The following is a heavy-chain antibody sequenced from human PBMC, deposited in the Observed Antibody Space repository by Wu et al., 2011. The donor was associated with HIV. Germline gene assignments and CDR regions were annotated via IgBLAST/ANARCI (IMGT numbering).Heavy chain of an antibody. CDR1: DNTFSSYS. J-gene: IGHJ5*02. CDR2: INPNSGGT. D-gene: IGHD3-10*01. CDR3: ASNIAEDGSGSSNWFDP. V-gene: IGHV1-2*02. Sequence: QVQLVQSGAEVKKPGASVKVSCKASDNTFSSYSVTWVRQAPGQGLEWMGWINPNSGGTNYAQKFQGRVTMTRDTSISTAYMELSRLRSDDTAVYYCASNIAEDGSGSSNWFDPWGQGTLVTVSS.